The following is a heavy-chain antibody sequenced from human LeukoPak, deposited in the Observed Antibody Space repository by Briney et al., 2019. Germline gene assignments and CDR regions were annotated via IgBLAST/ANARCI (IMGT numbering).Heavy chain of an antibody. CDR3: ARGGKATVVTM. Sequence: PSETLSLTCTVSGGSINSYYWTWSRQSAGKGLEWIGRMYSSGSTNYNPSLKSRVSMSVDTSKNQFSVKLTSVTAADTAVYYCARGGKATVVTMWGQGILVTVSS. D-gene: IGHD4-23*01. CDR1: GGSINSYY. CDR2: MYSSGST. J-gene: IGHJ4*02. V-gene: IGHV4-4*07.